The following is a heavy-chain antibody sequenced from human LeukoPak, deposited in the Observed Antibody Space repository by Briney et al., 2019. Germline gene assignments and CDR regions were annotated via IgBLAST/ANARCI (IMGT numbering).Heavy chain of an antibody. CDR2: INHSGYT. V-gene: IGHV4-34*01. Sequence: SETLSLTCAVSGVSFNDYYWSWVRQTPGKGLEWIGEINHSGYTNDSPSLKSRVTISIDASRKQFSLNLRSVTVADTGIYYCTRMTTGHDYWGQGTLVTVSS. CDR3: TRMTTGHDY. D-gene: IGHD4-17*01. J-gene: IGHJ4*02. CDR1: GVSFNDYY.